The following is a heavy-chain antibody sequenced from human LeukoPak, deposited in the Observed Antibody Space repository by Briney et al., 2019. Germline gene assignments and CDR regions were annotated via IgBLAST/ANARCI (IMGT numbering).Heavy chain of an antibody. D-gene: IGHD6-19*01. Sequence: SGGSLRLSCAASGFTFSDYGMSWVRQAPGRGLEWVSAISASGVSTYYADSVKGRFTISRDNSKNTLYLQMNSLRAEDTAVYYCAKDRSSGWYGRDYYYYGMDVWGQGTTVTVSS. CDR3: AKDRSSGWYGRDYYYYGMDV. V-gene: IGHV3-23*01. CDR1: GFTFSDYG. CDR2: ISASGVST. J-gene: IGHJ6*02.